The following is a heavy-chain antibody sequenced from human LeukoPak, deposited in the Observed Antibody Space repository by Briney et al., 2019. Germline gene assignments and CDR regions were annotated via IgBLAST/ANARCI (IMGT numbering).Heavy chain of an antibody. V-gene: IGHV4-38-2*02. CDR3: ARDPATYSYDSSGIWDAFDI. CDR1: GYSISSGYY. J-gene: IGHJ3*02. CDR2: IYHSGST. Sequence: PSETLSLTCTVSGYSISSGYYWGWIRPPPGKALEWIGSIYHSGSTSYNPSLKSRVTISVDTSKNQFSLKLSSVTAAATAVYYCARDPATYSYDSSGIWDAFDIWGRGTMVTVSS. D-gene: IGHD3-22*01.